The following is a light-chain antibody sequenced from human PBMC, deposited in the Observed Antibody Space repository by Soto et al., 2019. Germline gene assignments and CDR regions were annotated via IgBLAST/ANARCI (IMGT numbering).Light chain of an antibody. J-gene: IGKJ4*01. CDR2: GAS. CDR3: QQYCSSLT. CDR1: QSVSSIY. Sequence: EIVLTQSPGTLSLSPGERATLSCRASQSVSSIYLAWYQQKPGQAPRLLIYGASSRATGIPDRFSGSGSGTDFTLTISRLEPEDFAVYYCQQYCSSLTFGGGTKVEIK. V-gene: IGKV3-20*01.